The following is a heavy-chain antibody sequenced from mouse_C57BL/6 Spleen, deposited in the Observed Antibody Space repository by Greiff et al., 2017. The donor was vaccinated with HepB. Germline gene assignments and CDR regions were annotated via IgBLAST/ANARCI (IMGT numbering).Heavy chain of an antibody. CDR1: GFTFSDYG. J-gene: IGHJ3*01. V-gene: IGHV5-17*01. Sequence: DVQLVESGGGLVKPGGSLKLSCAASGFTFSDYGMHWVRQAPEKGLEWVAYISSGSSTIYYADKVKGRFTISRDNAKNTLFLQMTSLMSEDTAMYYCARRTGTGTGFAYWGQGTLVTVSA. CDR3: ARRTGTGTGFAY. CDR2: ISSGSSTI. D-gene: IGHD4-1*01.